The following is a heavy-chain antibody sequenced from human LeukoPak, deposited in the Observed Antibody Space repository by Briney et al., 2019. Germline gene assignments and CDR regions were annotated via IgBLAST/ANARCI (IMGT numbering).Heavy chain of an antibody. J-gene: IGHJ4*02. D-gene: IGHD6-6*01. CDR1: GGTFSSYA. Sequence: SVKVSCKASGGTFSSYAISWVRQAPGQGLEWMGRIIPIFGTANYAQKFQGRVTITTDESTSTAYMELSSLRPEDTAVYYCARADRWAAQYDYWGQGTLVTVSS. V-gene: IGHV1-69*05. CDR2: IIPIFGTA. CDR3: ARADRWAAQYDY.